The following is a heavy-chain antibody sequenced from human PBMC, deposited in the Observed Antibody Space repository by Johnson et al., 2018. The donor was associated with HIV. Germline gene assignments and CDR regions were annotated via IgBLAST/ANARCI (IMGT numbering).Heavy chain of an antibody. D-gene: IGHD3-22*01. Sequence: QVQLVESGGGLVQPGRSLRLSCAASGFTFSSYGMPWVRQAPGKGLEWVAFIRYDGSHKYYADSVKGRFTISSDNSQHTLLLQMNSLRVDDTAMYYCARGHHDSGYPLEAFDIWGQGTMVSVSS. CDR1: GFTFSSYG. V-gene: IGHV3-33*01. CDR3: ARGHHDSGYPLEAFDI. CDR2: IRYDGSHK. J-gene: IGHJ3*02.